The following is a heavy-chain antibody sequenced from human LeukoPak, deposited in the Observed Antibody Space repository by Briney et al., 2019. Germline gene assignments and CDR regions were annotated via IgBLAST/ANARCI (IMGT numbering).Heavy chain of an antibody. J-gene: IGHJ4*02. CDR2: MSSGSRYI. Sequence: KSGGSLRLSCTASGFTFTTYAMTWVRQAPGKGLEWISSMSSGSRYIYYADSVRGRFTISRDNTRNSLYLAMNNLRAEDTAIYYCARDRPTGASRIFVVQWGQGTQVTVSS. CDR1: GFTFTTYA. CDR3: ARDRPTGASRIFVVQ. V-gene: IGHV3-21*06. D-gene: IGHD2-15*01.